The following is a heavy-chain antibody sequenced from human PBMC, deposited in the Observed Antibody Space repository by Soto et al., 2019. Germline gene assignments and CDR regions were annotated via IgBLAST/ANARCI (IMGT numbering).Heavy chain of an antibody. Sequence: GGSLRLSCAASGFTFSSYAMSWVRQAPGKGLEWVSAISGSGGSTYYADSVKGRFTISRDNSKNTLYLQMNSLRAEDTAVYYCAKNRLGYCSSTSCFADYWGQGTLVTVSS. D-gene: IGHD2-2*01. CDR3: AKNRLGYCSSTSCFADY. J-gene: IGHJ4*02. CDR1: GFTFSSYA. CDR2: ISGSGGST. V-gene: IGHV3-23*01.